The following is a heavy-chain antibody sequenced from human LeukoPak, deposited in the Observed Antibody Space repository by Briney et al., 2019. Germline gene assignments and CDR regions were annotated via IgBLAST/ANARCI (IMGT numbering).Heavy chain of an antibody. CDR2: IIPIFGRA. V-gene: IGHV1-69*04. Sequence: SVKVSCKASGGTFSSYAISWVRQAPGQGLEWMGRIIPIFGRANYAQKFQGRVTITADKYTSTAYMELSSLRSEDTAVYYCARGSYYYDSSGPEAPWGQGTLVTVSS. J-gene: IGHJ5*02. CDR3: ARGSYYYDSSGPEAP. D-gene: IGHD3-22*01. CDR1: GGTFSSYA.